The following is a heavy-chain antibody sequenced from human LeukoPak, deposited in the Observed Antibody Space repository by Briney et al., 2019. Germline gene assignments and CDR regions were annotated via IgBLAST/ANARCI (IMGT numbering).Heavy chain of an antibody. V-gene: IGHV3-33*01. CDR1: GFTFSSYG. Sequence: GGSLRLSCAASGFTFSSYGMHWVRQAPGKGLEWVAVIWYDGSNKYYADSVKGRFTISRDNAKSSLYLQMNSLRAEDTAVYYCARVIGYCSSTSCYHYYYYGMDVWGQGTTVTVSS. CDR3: ARVIGYCSSTSCYHYYYYGMDV. CDR2: IWYDGSNK. J-gene: IGHJ6*02. D-gene: IGHD2-2*03.